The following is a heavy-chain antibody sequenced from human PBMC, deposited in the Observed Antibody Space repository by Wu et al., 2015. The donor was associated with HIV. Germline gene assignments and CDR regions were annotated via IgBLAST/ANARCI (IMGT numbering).Heavy chain of an antibody. CDR2: IIPMFGTA. Sequence: QVQLVQSGAEVKKPGSSVKVSCKASGGTFSSYAINWVRQAPGQGLEWMGGIIPMFGTANYAQKFQGRVTITTDESTNTAYMELTSLRSDDTAVYFCARELPDTTVTTFKYFDPWGQGTLVTVSS. CDR3: ARELPDTTVTTFKYFDP. V-gene: IGHV1-69*05. J-gene: IGHJ5*02. D-gene: IGHD4-11*01. CDR1: GGTFSSYA.